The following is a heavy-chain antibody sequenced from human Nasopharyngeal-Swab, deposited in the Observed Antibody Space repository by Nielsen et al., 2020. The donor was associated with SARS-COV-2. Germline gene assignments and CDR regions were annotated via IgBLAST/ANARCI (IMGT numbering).Heavy chain of an antibody. CDR3: ASPYSSSSVGYYYGTDV. D-gene: IGHD6-6*01. CDR1: GGSISNYY. J-gene: IGHJ6*02. CDR2: INHSGST. V-gene: IGHV4-34*01. Sequence: SETLSLTCSVSGGSISNYYWSWIRQPPGKGLEWIGEINHSGSTNYNPSLKSRVTISVDTSKNQFSLKLSSVTAADTAVYYCASPYSSSSVGYYYGTDVWGQGTTVTVSS.